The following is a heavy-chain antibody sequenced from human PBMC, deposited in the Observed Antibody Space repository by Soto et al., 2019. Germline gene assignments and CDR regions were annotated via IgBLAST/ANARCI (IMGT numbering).Heavy chain of an antibody. V-gene: IGHV3-74*01. D-gene: IGHD1-7*01. Sequence: PGGSLRLSCVASGFTFSNYWIHWVRQAPGKGLVWVSRINGDGSSTNYADSVKGQFTIPRDNAKNTVYLQMNSLRVEDTAVYYCARGARNYYYFDCWGQGTLVTVSS. CDR1: GFTFSNYW. J-gene: IGHJ4*02. CDR2: INGDGSST. CDR3: ARGARNYYYFDC.